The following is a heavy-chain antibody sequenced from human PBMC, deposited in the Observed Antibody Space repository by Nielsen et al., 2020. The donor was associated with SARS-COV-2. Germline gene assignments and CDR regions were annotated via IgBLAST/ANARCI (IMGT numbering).Heavy chain of an antibody. D-gene: IGHD3-10*01. CDR2: INHSGST. V-gene: IGHV4-34*01. CDR3: ARGTISGHRSYYGSGSYLAY. Sequence: SETLSLTCAVYGGSFSGYYWSWIRQPPGKGLEWIGEINHSGSTNYNPSLKSRVTISVDTSKNQFFLKLSSVTAADTAVYYCARGTISGHRSYYGSGSYLAYWGQGTLVTVSS. CDR1: GGSFSGYY. J-gene: IGHJ4*02.